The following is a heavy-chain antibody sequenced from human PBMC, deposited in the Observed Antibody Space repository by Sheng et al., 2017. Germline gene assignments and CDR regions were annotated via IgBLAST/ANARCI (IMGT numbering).Heavy chain of an antibody. CDR3: GREFCDSDRCFGVDY. CDR1: GYTLTTYG. Sequence: QVQLVQSGAEVKKPGASVKVSCKASGYTLTTYGISWVRQAPGQGLEWMGWISGYNGNTFHAQRLQGRVTLTTDTSTGTAYMDLRSLRSDDTAVYYCGREFCDSDRCFGVDYWGQGTLVTVSS. V-gene: IGHV1-18*01. CDR2: ISGYNGNT. D-gene: IGHD3-16*01. J-gene: IGHJ4*02.